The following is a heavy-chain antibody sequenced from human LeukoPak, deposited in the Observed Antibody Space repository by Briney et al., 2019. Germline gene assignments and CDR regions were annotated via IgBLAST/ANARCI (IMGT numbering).Heavy chain of an antibody. CDR3: ARGADYYDSSGYYSGLGWFDP. V-gene: IGHV4-59*01. J-gene: IGHJ5*02. CDR2: IYYSGST. CDR1: GGSISSYY. Sequence: SETLSLTCTVSGGSISSYYWSWIRQPPGKGLEWIGYIYYSGSTNYNPSLKSRVTISLDTSKNQFSLKLSSVTAADTAVYYCARGADYYDSSGYYSGLGWFDPWGQGTLVTVSS. D-gene: IGHD3-22*01.